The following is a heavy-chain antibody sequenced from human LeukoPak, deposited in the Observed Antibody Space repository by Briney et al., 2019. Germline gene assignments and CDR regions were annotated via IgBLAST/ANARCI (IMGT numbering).Heavy chain of an antibody. J-gene: IGHJ4*02. D-gene: IGHD3-22*01. CDR1: GFTLNSYW. Sequence: GRSLRLSCAASGFTLNSYWMSWVRQAPGKGLEWVANIKEDGSEKYYVDSVKGRFTISRDNAKNSLYLQMNSLRAEDTAVYYCARETFYFDGSGYSGAPTYWGQGALVTVSS. V-gene: IGHV3-7*01. CDR2: IKEDGSEK. CDR3: ARETFYFDGSGYSGAPTY.